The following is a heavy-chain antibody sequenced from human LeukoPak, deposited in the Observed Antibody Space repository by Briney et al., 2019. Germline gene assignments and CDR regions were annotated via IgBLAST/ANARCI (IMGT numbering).Heavy chain of an antibody. V-gene: IGHV1-46*01. CDR3: ARDQYYYDSSGYYGIYDY. J-gene: IGHJ4*02. D-gene: IGHD3-22*01. CDR2: INPSGGST. Sequence: ASVKVSCKASGYTFTSYYMHWVRQAPGQGLEWMGIINPSGGSTSYAQKFQGRVTMTRDMSTSTVYMELGSLRSEDTAVYYCARDQYYYDSSGYYGIYDYWGQGTLVTVSS. CDR1: GYTFTSYY.